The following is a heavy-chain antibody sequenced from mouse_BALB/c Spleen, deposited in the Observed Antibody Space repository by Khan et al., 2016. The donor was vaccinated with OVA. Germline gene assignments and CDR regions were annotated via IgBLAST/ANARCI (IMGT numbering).Heavy chain of an antibody. CDR2: IWGGGGT. CDR1: GFSLSRYN. J-gene: IGHJ4*01. Sequence: VQVVESGPGLVAPSQSLSITCTVSGFSLSRYNIHWVRQPPGKGLEWLGMIWGGGGTDYNSTLKSRLSISKDNSKSQVFLKMNSLQTDDTAMYYCARAYYRYDGYYAMDYWGQGTSVTVSS. CDR3: ARAYYRYDGYYAMDY. D-gene: IGHD2-14*01. V-gene: IGHV2-6-4*01.